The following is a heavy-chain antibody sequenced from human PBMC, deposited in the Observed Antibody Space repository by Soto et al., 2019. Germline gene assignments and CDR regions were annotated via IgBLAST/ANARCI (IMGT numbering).Heavy chain of an antibody. D-gene: IGHD1-26*01. CDR1: GVSVSSNY. CDR2: LFSGGST. Sequence: GGSLRLSCEVSGVSVSSNYISWVRQAPGKGLEWVSVLFSGGSTYYADSVQGRFTISRDTSKSTVYLQMHSLTAEDTAVYYCTRDRSIVGATGGAYFYYGMDVWGQGTTVTVSS. J-gene: IGHJ6*02. CDR3: TRDRSIVGATGGAYFYYGMDV. V-gene: IGHV3-53*01.